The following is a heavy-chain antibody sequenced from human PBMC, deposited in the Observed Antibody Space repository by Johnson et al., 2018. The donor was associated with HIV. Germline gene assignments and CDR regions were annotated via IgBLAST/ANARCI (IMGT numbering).Heavy chain of an antibody. CDR2: IKSKTDGGTT. CDR1: GFTFSNAW. J-gene: IGHJ3*02. CDR3: TTRGFGVVPAAKLHAFDI. D-gene: IGHD2-2*01. Sequence: VQLVESGGGLVKPGGSLRLSCAASGFTFSNAWMSWVRQAPGKGLEWVGRIKSKTDGGTTDYAAPVKGRFTIARDDSKNTVYLQMNSLKHEDTDVYYCTTRGFGVVPAAKLHAFDIWGQGTMVTVSS. V-gene: IGHV3-15*01.